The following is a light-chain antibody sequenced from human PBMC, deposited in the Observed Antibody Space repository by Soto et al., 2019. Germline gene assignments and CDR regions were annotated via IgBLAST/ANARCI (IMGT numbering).Light chain of an antibody. J-gene: IGLJ1*01. Sequence: QSALTQPASVSGSPGQXXXXXCTGTSSDVGGYNYVSWYQQHPGKAPKLMIYEVSNRPSGVSNRFSGSKSGNTASLTISGLQAEDEADYYCSSYTSSSTRVFGTGTKLTVL. CDR3: SSYTSSSTRV. CDR1: SSDVGGYNY. V-gene: IGLV2-14*01. CDR2: EVS.